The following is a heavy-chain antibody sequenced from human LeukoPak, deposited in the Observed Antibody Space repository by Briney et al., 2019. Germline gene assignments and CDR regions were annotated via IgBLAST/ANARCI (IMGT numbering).Heavy chain of an antibody. D-gene: IGHD6-19*01. CDR3: ATQRSGWHYFDY. V-gene: IGHV3-23*01. CDR1: GFTFSNYA. J-gene: IGHJ4*02. Sequence: GGSLALSCAASGFTFSNYAMSWVREAPGKGLEWVSSISSSGSSTYYADSVKGWFTISRDNSKNTLFLQMNSLRAEDTAVYYCATQRSGWHYFDYWGQGTLVTVSS. CDR2: ISSSGSST.